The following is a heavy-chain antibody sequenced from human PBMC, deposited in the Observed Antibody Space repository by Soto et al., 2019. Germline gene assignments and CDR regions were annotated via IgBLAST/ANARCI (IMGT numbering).Heavy chain of an antibody. CDR2: INPNSGGT. V-gene: IGHV1-2*02. CDR1: GYTFTGYY. D-gene: IGHD6-13*01. CDR3: ASGRVHPIAAYYYYGMDV. J-gene: IGHJ6*02. Sequence: GASVKVSCKASGYTFTGYYMHWVRQAPGQGLEWMGWINPNSGGTNYAQKFQGRVTMTRDTSISTAYMELSRLRSDDTAVYYCASGRVHPIAAYYYYGMDVWGQGTTVTVSS.